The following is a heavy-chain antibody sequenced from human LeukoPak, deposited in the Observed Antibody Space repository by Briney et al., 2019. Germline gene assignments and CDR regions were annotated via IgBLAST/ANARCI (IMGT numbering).Heavy chain of an antibody. D-gene: IGHD5-24*01. CDR2: ISGSGGST. Sequence: SGGSLRLSCAASGSTFSNYAMSWVRQAPGKGLECVSAISGSGGSTYYADSVKGRFTISRDNSKNTLYLQMNSLIAEDTAVYYCAKSGYNRFDYWGQGTRVTVSS. CDR3: AKSGYNRFDY. V-gene: IGHV3-23*01. CDR1: GSTFSNYA. J-gene: IGHJ4*02.